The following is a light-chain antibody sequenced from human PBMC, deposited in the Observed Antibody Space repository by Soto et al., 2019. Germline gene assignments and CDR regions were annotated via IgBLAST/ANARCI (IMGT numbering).Light chain of an antibody. CDR2: DVS. V-gene: IGLV2-14*03. CDR1: SSDVGGYNY. CDR3: SSYTSSSALWV. Sequence: QSALTQPASVSGSPGQSITISCTGSSSDVGGYNYVSWYQHHPGKAPKVMIYDVSNRPSGVSNRFSGSKSGNTDSLTISGLQAEDEADYYCSSYTSSSALWVFGGGTKLTVL. J-gene: IGLJ3*02.